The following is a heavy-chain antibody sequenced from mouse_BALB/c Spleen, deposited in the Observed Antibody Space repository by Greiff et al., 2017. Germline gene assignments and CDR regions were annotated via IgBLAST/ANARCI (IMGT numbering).Heavy chain of an antibody. V-gene: IGHV5-6-3*01. Sequence: DVHLVESGGGLVQPGGSLKLSCAASGFTFSSYGMSWVRQTPDKRLELVATINSNGGSTYYPDSVKGRFTISRDNAKNTLYLQMSSLKSEDTAMYYCARDRRSYWYFDVWGAGTTVTVSS. CDR2: INSNGGST. J-gene: IGHJ1*01. CDR1: GFTFSSYG. CDR3: ARDRRSYWYFDV.